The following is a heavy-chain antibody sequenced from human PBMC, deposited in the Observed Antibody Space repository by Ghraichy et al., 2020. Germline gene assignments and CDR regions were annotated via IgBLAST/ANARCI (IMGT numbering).Heavy chain of an antibody. CDR1: GFTFSIHD. V-gene: IGHV3-48*01. Sequence: LTCAASGFTFSIHDMNWVRQAPGKGLQWVSYISASSSSIYYADSVEGRFTISRDNANNLMYLQMNTLRAEDTAVYYCASLEWGPNYWGKGTLVTVSS. CDR2: ISASSSSI. CDR3: ASLEWGPNY. J-gene: IGHJ4*02. D-gene: IGHD1-1*01.